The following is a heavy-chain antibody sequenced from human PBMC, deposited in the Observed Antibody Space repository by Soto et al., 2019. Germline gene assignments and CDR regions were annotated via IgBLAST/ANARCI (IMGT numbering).Heavy chain of an antibody. CDR1: GFTFSSYA. Sequence: GSLRLSCAASGFTFSSYAVSWVRQAPGKGPEWISSISGSGATIYYADPVKVRFTISRDNSKKTLYLQMSSLRAEDTAVYYCAKVFYYYDSSGYYYFDYWGQGALVTVSS. D-gene: IGHD3-22*01. CDR3: AKVFYYYDSSGYYYFDY. CDR2: ISGSGATI. J-gene: IGHJ4*02. V-gene: IGHV3-23*01.